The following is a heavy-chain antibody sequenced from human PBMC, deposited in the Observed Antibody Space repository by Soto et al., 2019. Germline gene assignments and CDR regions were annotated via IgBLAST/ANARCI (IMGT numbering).Heavy chain of an antibody. CDR2: INPNSGGT. CDR3: ARDLGYCSNGVCYNTYYFDY. J-gene: IGHJ4*02. D-gene: IGHD2-8*01. Sequence: GASVKVSCKASGYTFTGYYIHWVRQAPGQGLEWMGWINPNSGGTNYAQKFQGWVTMTRDTSISTAYMELSRLRSDDTAVYYCARDLGYCSNGVCYNTYYFDYWGQGTLVTV. CDR1: GYTFTGYY. V-gene: IGHV1-2*04.